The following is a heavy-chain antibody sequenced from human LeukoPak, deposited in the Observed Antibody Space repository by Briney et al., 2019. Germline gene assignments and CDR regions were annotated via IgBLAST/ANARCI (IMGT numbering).Heavy chain of an antibody. CDR3: AKEGTGIHFDY. CDR1: GFTLSNYA. J-gene: IGHJ4*02. Sequence: PGGSLRLSCAASGFTLSNYAMSWVRQAPGKGLEWVSSISGIGISTYYADSVKGRFTISRDNSKNTLYLQMNSLRAEDTAVYYCAKEGTGIHFDYWGQGTLVTVSS. D-gene: IGHD1-1*01. CDR2: ISGIGIST. V-gene: IGHV3-23*01.